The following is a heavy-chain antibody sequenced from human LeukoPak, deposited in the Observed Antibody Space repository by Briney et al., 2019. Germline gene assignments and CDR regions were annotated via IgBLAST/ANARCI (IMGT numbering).Heavy chain of an antibody. Sequence: SVKVSCKASGGTFSSYTIGWVRQAPGQGLEWMGRIIPILGIANYAQKFQGRVTITADKSTSTAYMELSSLRSEDTAVYYCARAYPYYYDSSGVPDKQRFDYWGQGTLVTVSS. D-gene: IGHD3-22*01. CDR2: IIPILGIA. V-gene: IGHV1-69*02. CDR1: GGTFSSYT. J-gene: IGHJ4*02. CDR3: ARAYPYYYDSSGVPDKQRFDY.